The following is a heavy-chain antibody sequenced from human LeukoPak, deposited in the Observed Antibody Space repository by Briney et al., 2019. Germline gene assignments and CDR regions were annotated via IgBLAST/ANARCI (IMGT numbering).Heavy chain of an antibody. J-gene: IGHJ6*02. V-gene: IGHV4-4*07. CDR3: AREGMDV. Sequence: SETLSLTCTVSDGSISGYYWTWIRQPAGKGLERIGRIYTSGTTNYNPSLKSRVTMSVDTSKNQFSLKLTSVTAADTAVYYCAREGMDVWGQGTTVTVSS. CDR1: DGSISGYY. CDR2: IYTSGTT.